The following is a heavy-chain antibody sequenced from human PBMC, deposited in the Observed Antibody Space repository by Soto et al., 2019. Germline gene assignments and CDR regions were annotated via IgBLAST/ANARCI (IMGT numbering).Heavy chain of an antibody. J-gene: IGHJ6*02. Sequence: EVQLVESGGGLVQPGGSLRLSCAASGFTFSSYWMSWVRQAPGKGLEWVANIKQDESEKYYVDSVKGRFTISRDNAKNSLYLQMNSLRAEDTAVYYCAREIVDCSSTSCYMGGYGYYYGMDVWGQGTTVTVSS. D-gene: IGHD2-2*02. CDR3: AREIVDCSSTSCYMGGYGYYYGMDV. V-gene: IGHV3-7*03. CDR2: IKQDESEK. CDR1: GFTFSSYW.